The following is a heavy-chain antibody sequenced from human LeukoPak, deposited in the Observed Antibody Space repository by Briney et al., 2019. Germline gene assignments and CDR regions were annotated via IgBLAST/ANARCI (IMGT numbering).Heavy chain of an antibody. Sequence: TGGSLRLSCAASGFTFSDYYMSWIRQPPGKGLEWMGSIYYSGSTYYNPSPKSRVTISVDTSKNQSSLKLSSVTAADTAVYYCARHGDIVVVPAAMRGAPGSNWLDPWGQGTLVTVSS. CDR3: ARHGDIVVVPAAMRGAPGSNWLDP. D-gene: IGHD2-2*01. V-gene: IGHV4-39*01. CDR2: IYYSGST. CDR1: GFTFSDYY. J-gene: IGHJ5*02.